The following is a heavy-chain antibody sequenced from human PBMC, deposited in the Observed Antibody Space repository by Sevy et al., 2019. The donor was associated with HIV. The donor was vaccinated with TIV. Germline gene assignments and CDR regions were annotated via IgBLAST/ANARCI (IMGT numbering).Heavy chain of an antibody. V-gene: IGHV3-9*01. CDR1: GFTFDDYA. CDR3: AKGHAFSTYAALEY. CDR2: ISSNSATV. D-gene: IGHD2-2*01. J-gene: IGHJ4*02. Sequence: GGSLRLSCAASGFTFDDYAMSWVRQVPGKGLEWVATISSNSATVNYVDSVKGRFNISRDNAKNSLYLQMNSLRPEDTAFYYCAKGHAFSTYAALEYWGQGALVTVSS.